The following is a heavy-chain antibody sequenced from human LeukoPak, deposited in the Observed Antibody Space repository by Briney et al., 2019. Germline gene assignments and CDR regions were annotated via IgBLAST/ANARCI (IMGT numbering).Heavy chain of an antibody. CDR3: ARDKTEQWLVLEAFDI. D-gene: IGHD6-19*01. J-gene: IGHJ3*02. V-gene: IGHV3-11*06. Sequence: PGGSLRLSCAASGFTFSDYYMSWIRQAPGKGLEWVSYISSSSSYTNYADSVKGRFTISRDNAKNSLYLQTNSLRAEDTAVYYCARDKTEQWLVLEAFDIWGQGTVVTVSS. CDR2: ISSSSSYT. CDR1: GFTFSDYY.